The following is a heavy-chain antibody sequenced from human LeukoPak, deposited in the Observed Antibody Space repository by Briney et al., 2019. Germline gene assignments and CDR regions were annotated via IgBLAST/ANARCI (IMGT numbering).Heavy chain of an antibody. CDR1: GFTVSNNY. J-gene: IGHJ4*02. V-gene: IGHV3-11*01. CDR2: ISSSGSTI. CDR3: ARDPYYYDSSGYGY. Sequence: GGSLRLSCAASGFTVSNNYMTWVRQAPGKGLEWVSYISSSGSTIYYADSVKGRFTISRDNAKNSLYLQMNSLRAEDTAVYYCARDPYYYDSSGYGYWGQGTLVTVSS. D-gene: IGHD3-22*01.